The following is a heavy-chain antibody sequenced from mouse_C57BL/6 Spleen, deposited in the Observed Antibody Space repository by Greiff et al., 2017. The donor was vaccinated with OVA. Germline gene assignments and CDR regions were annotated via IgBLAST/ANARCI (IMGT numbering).Heavy chain of an antibody. V-gene: IGHV1-15*01. CDR3: TRVGTGYAMDY. CDR2: IDPETGGT. Sequence: QVQLQQSGAELVRPGASVTLSCKASGYTFTDYEMHWVKQTPVHGLEWIGAIDPETGGTAYNQKFKGKAILTADKSSSTAYMELRSLTSEDSAVYYCTRVGTGYAMDYWGQGTSVTVSS. J-gene: IGHJ4*01. D-gene: IGHD2-14*01. CDR1: GYTFTDYE.